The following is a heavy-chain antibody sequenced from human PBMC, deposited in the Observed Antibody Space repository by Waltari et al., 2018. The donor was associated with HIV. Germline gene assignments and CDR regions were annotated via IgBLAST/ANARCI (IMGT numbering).Heavy chain of an antibody. J-gene: IGHJ6*02. CDR1: GFTFSSYV. V-gene: IGHV3-33*01. D-gene: IGHD2-15*01. Sequence: QVQLVESGGGVVQPGRSLRLSCAASGFTFSSYVMHWVRQAPGKGLEWVAVIWYDGTNKYYADSVKGRFTISRDNSKNTLYLQMNSLRAEDTAVYYCARDRSEGGGYYYYGLDVWGQGTTVTVSS. CDR2: IWYDGTNK. CDR3: ARDRSEGGGYYYYGLDV.